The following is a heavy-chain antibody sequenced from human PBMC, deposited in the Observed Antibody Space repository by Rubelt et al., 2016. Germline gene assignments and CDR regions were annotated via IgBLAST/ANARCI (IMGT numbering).Heavy chain of an antibody. J-gene: IGHJ6*02. CDR3: ARDLPSKQQLAEATGEVDV. CDR2: IVVGSGNT. Sequence: IGWIVVGSGNTNYAQKFQERVTITRDMSTSTAYMELSSLRSEDTAVYYCARDLPSKQQLAEATGEVDVWGQGTTVTVSS. V-gene: IGHV1-58*01. D-gene: IGHD6-13*01.